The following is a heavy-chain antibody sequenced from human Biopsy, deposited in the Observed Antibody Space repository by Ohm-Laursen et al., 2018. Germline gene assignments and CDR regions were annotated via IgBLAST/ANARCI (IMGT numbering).Heavy chain of an antibody. D-gene: IGHD3-9*01. Sequence: ASVKVSCKTSTGTFDSYGVTWVRQAPGQGLEWLGGNIPILGTGNYAQKFQDRVTVAADTSTSTATMELRSLRSDDTAVYCCATKLTGYFHHWGQGSLVTVSS. J-gene: IGHJ1*01. CDR2: NIPILGTG. CDR3: ATKLTGYFHH. V-gene: IGHV1-69*06. CDR1: TGTFDSYG.